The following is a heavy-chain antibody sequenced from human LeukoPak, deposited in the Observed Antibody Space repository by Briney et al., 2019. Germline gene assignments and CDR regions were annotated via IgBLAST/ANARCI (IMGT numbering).Heavy chain of an antibody. V-gene: IGHV3-7*01. J-gene: IGHJ6*04. CDR2: IKEDGSEK. CDR3: AELGITMIGGV. CDR1: GFTFSSYW. Sequence: GGSLRLSCAASGFTFSSYWMSWVRQAPGKGLEWVANIKEDGSEKFHVGSVRGRFTISRDNAKNSLYLQMNSLRAEDTAVYYCAELGITMIGGVWGKGTTVTISS. D-gene: IGHD3-10*02.